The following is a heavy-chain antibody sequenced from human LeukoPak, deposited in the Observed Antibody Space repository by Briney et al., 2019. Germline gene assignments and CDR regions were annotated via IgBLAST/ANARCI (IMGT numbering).Heavy chain of an antibody. V-gene: IGHV4-4*07. CDR3: AGLYY. Sequence: PSETLSLTCTVSGGSISSYYWSWIRQAAGKGLEWIDLIYTSGSTSYNPSLKSRVTISVDKSKNQLSLKLSSVTAADTAVYYCAGLYYWGQGTLVTVSS. J-gene: IGHJ4*02. CDR1: GGSISSYY. CDR2: IYTSGST.